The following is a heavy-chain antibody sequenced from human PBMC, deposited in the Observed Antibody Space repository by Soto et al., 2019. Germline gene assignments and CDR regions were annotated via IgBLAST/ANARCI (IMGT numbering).Heavy chain of an antibody. CDR3: AKGRDRGWSFDE. V-gene: IGHV3-30*18. Sequence: QIQLVESGGGVVQPGRSLRLSCTASGFTFSRDGMHWVRQAPGKGLEWVAVISHDRRNIYYADSVKGRFTISRDNSKNSQYLQMDSLTAEDPAVYFCAKGRDRGWSFDEWGLGTLVTVSS. CDR2: ISHDRRNI. CDR1: GFTFSRDG. D-gene: IGHD6-19*01. J-gene: IGHJ4*01.